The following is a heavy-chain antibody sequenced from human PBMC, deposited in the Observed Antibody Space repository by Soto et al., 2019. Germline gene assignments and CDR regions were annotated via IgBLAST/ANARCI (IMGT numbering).Heavy chain of an antibody. D-gene: IGHD3-3*01. J-gene: IGHJ3*02. Sequence: GGSLRLSCAASGFTFSSYAMSWVRQAPGKGLEWVSGISGSGGSTYYADSVKGRFTISRDSSKNTLYLQMNSLRAEDTAVYYCVKNMDFWSGYYGPGAFDIWGQGTMVTVSS. V-gene: IGHV3-23*01. CDR2: ISGSGGST. CDR3: VKNMDFWSGYYGPGAFDI. CDR1: GFTFSSYA.